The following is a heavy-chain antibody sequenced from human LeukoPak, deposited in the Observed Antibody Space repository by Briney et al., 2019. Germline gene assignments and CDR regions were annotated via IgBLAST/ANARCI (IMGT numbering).Heavy chain of an antibody. Sequence: GGALEISWKGSGYNFINYWIGWVRQMPGKGLEWMGIIYPGDSDTRYSPSCQGQVTISADKSIGTAYLQWSSLKASDTAMYYCARDGRSSASPPTSLPFAHWGQGTLVTVSS. CDR2: IYPGDSDT. J-gene: IGHJ4*02. CDR3: ARDGRSSASPPTSLPFAH. D-gene: IGHD6-6*01. CDR1: GYNFINYW. V-gene: IGHV5-51*01.